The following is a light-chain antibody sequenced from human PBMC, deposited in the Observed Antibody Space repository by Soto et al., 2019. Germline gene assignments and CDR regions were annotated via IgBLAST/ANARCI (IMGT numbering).Light chain of an antibody. CDR1: QSVSSSY. Sequence: EMVLPQSPAHRSWSRGEGGTRACRGSQSVSSSYLAWYQQKPGQAPRLLIYGASSRATRIPDRFRGRGSGKGFTVPIRRLESRHLPVHYMKQYGRLPPVIGPGTKVDIK. CDR2: GAS. CDR3: KQYGRLPPV. J-gene: IGKJ1*01. V-gene: IGKV3-20*01.